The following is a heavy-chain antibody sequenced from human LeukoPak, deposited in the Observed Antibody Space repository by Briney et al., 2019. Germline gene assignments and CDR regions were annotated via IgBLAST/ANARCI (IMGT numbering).Heavy chain of an antibody. CDR1: GGSFSGYY. J-gene: IGHJ4*02. D-gene: IGHD3-10*01. CDR2: INHSGST. CDR3: ARGGFWGSGRSDFDY. V-gene: IGHV4-34*01. Sequence: SETLSLTCAVYGGSFSGYYWSWIRQPPGKGLEWIGEINHSGSTNYNPSLKSRVTISVDTSKNQFSLKLSSVTAADTAVYYCARGGFWGSGRSDFDYWGQGTLVTVSS.